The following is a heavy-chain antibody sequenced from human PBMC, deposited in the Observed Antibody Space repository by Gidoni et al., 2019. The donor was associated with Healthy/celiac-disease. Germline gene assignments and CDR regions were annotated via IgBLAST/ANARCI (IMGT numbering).Heavy chain of an antibody. Sequence: QVQLVQSGAEVKKPGASVKVSCKASAYTFTGYYMHWVRQAPGQGLEWMGWINPNSGGTNYAQKFQGRVTMTRDTSISTAYMELSRLRSDDTAVYYCARVRRGSYYYYYGMDVWGQGTTVTVSS. CDR1: AYTFTGYY. V-gene: IGHV1-2*02. CDR2: INPNSGGT. D-gene: IGHD1-26*01. CDR3: ARVRRGSYYYYYGMDV. J-gene: IGHJ6*02.